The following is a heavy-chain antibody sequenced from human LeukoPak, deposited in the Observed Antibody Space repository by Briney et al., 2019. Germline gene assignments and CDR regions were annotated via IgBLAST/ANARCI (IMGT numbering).Heavy chain of an antibody. Sequence: GGSLRLSCAASGFTFSDYYMSWIRQAPGKGLEWVSYISSSGSTIYYADSVKGRFTISRDNAKNSLYLQTNSLRAEDTAVYYCARATMVIRSNWFDPWGQGTLVTVSS. CDR2: ISSSGSTI. V-gene: IGHV3-11*04. CDR1: GFTFSDYY. CDR3: ARATMVIRSNWFDP. J-gene: IGHJ5*02. D-gene: IGHD3-10*01.